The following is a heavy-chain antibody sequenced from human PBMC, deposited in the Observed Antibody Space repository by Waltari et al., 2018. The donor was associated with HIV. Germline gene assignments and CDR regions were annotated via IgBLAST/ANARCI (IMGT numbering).Heavy chain of an antibody. CDR1: DYIFIGYY. CDR3: ARDKGWGEPVGAMDR. Sequence: QVQLVQSGAEVTKPGASVKVSCTAFDYIFIGYYIHWVREAPGEGLEWMGGINPKSGDKIYPEKFQNRVTITRDKSISTVYMEVRGLRSDDTAVYFFARDKGWGEPVGAMDRWGQGTLVTVSS. CDR2: INPKSGDK. V-gene: IGHV1-2*02. J-gene: IGHJ5*02. D-gene: IGHD5-12*01.